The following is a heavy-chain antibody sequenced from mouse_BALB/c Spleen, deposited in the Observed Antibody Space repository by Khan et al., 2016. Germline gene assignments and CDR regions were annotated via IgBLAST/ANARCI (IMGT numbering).Heavy chain of an antibody. J-gene: IGHJ1*01. CDR2: IWSGGST. Sequence: QVQLKQSGPGLVQPSQSLSITCTVSGFSLTSYGVHWVRQSPGKGLEWLGVIWSGGSTDCNAAFISRLSISKDNSKSQVFFKMNSLQADDTAIYYCARNFDYARYFDVWGAGTTVTVSS. D-gene: IGHD2-4*01. CDR1: GFSLTSYG. CDR3: ARNFDYARYFDV. V-gene: IGHV2-4-1*01.